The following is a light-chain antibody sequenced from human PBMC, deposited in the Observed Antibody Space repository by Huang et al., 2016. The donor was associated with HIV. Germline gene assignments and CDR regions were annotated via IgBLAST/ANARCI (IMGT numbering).Light chain of an antibody. Sequence: ETVMTQSPVTLSVSPGDRASLSCRSSQIVSSHLAWYQQKPGQAPRLLIYAASTRATGVPARFSGKGGGTEVPLTIRTLQSEGFAGYYWQPDYGFWGTFGPGTRVEIK. CDR2: AAS. J-gene: IGKJ3*01. CDR1: QIVSSH. CDR3: QPDYGFWGT. V-gene: IGKV3-15*01.